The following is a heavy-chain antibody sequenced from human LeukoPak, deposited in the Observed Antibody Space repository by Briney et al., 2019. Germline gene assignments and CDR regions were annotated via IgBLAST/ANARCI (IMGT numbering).Heavy chain of an antibody. CDR2: ISSSGSYI. D-gene: IGHD3-10*01. V-gene: IGHV3-21*01. Sequence: GGSLRLSCAASGLTFSSYSMNWVRQAPGKGLEWVSSISSSGSYIYYADSVKGRFTISRDNAKNSLYLQMNSLRAEDTAVYYCARAYYYGSGSPSNEGYYYGMDVWGQGTTVTVSS. CDR1: GLTFSSYS. J-gene: IGHJ6*02. CDR3: ARAYYYGSGSPSNEGYYYGMDV.